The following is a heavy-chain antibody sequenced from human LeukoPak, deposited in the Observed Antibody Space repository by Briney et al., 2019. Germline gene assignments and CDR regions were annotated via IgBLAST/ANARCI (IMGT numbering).Heavy chain of an antibody. J-gene: IGHJ4*02. Sequence: RGESLKISCKASGYTFTHQWIGWVRQKSGSGLEWIGIIYPRESDTRYSPSCQGHVPISADTSIYTAYLEWSRLEASDTAIYYCARHSDVIGAIWGQGTLVTVSS. D-gene: IGHD3-10*01. CDR1: GYTFTHQW. V-gene: IGHV5-51*01. CDR2: IYPRESDT. CDR3: ARHSDVIGAI.